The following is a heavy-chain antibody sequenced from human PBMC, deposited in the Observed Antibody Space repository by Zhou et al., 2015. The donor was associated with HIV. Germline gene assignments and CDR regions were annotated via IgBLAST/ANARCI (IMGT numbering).Heavy chain of an antibody. Sequence: QVQLVQSGAEVKKPGSSVKVSCKASGGTFSSYAISWVRQAPGQGLEWMGGIIPIFGTANYAQKFQGRVTMTRDTSTSTVYMELSSLRSEDTAVYYCARQDPNYYYYGSGSQSGGFDPWGQGTLVTVSS. D-gene: IGHD3-10*01. J-gene: IGHJ5*02. CDR1: GGTFSSYA. CDR2: IIPIFGTA. CDR3: ARQDPNYYYYGSGSQSGGFDP. V-gene: IGHV1-69*05.